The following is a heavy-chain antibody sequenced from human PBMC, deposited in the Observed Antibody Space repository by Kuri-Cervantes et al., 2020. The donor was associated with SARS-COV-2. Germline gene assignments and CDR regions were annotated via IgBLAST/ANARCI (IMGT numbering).Heavy chain of an antibody. CDR1: GYSIRSGYY. J-gene: IGHJ4*02. CDR3: ARVIYDSSAYYLDH. D-gene: IGHD3-22*01. CDR2: IKQDGSEK. V-gene: IGHV3-7*01. Sequence: LSLTCAVSGYSIRSGYYWGWIRQPPGKGLEWVANIKQDGSEKYYVDSVKGRFTISRDNAKNSLYLQMNSLRVEDTAVYYCARVIYDSSAYYLDHWGQGTLVTVSS.